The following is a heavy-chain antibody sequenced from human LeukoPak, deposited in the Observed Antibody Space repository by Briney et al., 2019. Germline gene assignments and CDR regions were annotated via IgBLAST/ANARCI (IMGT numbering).Heavy chain of an antibody. CDR1: GFTFSSYA. Sequence: HPGGSLRLSCAASGFTFSSYAMSWIRQAPGKGLEWVSSISGRGDNTHYADSVKGRSTISRDNSKNTLYLQMNSLRVEDTAVYYCAKIGGNVVYWGQGTLVTVSS. CDR2: ISGRGDNT. CDR3: AKIGGNVVY. J-gene: IGHJ4*02. D-gene: IGHD4-23*01. V-gene: IGHV3-23*01.